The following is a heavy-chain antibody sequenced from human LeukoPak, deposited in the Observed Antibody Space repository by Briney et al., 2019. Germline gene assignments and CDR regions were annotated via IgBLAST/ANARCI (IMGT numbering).Heavy chain of an antibody. J-gene: IGHJ4*02. CDR3: ARGRPGYCSSTSCYMYALYYFDY. D-gene: IGHD2-2*02. CDR2: INHSGST. CDR1: GFTFSSYW. V-gene: IGHV4-34*01. Sequence: GSLRLSCAASGFTFSSYWMHWVRQPPGKGLEWIGEINHSGSTNYNPSLKSRVTISVDTSKNQFSLKLSSVTAADTAVYYCARGRPGYCSSTSCYMYALYYFDYWGQGTLVTVSS.